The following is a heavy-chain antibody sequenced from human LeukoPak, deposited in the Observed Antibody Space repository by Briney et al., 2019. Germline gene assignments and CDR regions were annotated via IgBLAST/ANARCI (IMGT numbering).Heavy chain of an antibody. D-gene: IGHD3-3*01. Sequence: KSSETLSLTCAVYGGSFSGYYWSWIRQPPGKGLEWIGEINHSGSTNYNPSLKSRVTISVDTSKNQFSLKLSSVTAADTAVYYCARVSFWSGYYPDYWGQGTLVTVSS. CDR2: INHSGST. J-gene: IGHJ4*02. V-gene: IGHV4-34*01. CDR1: GGSFSGYY. CDR3: ARVSFWSGYYPDY.